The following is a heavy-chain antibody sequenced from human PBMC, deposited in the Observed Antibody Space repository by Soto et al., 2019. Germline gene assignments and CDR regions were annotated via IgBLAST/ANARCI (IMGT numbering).Heavy chain of an antibody. CDR1: GYPFTSYY. CDR3: AREGDTAMSLYVD. J-gene: IGHJ4*02. V-gene: IGHV1-46*01. CDR2: INPSGGST. D-gene: IGHD5-18*01. Sequence: DSVQVSCKASGYPFTSYYMHWVRQAPGQGLEWMGIINPSGGSTSYAQKFQGRVTMTRDTSTSTVYMELSSLRSEDTAVYYCAREGDTAMSLYVDWCQGNLVSV.